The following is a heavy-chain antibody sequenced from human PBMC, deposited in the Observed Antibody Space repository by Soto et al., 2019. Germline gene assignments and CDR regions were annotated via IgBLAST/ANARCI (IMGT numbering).Heavy chain of an antibody. CDR3: VRPHCIGASRYNYFDY. V-gene: IGHV3-7*01. Sequence: GGSLRLSCAASGFTFSSFWMTWVRQPPGKGLEWVANINQDESEKYYVDSVKGRFTISRDNAKKSLYLQMTSLRVEDTAVYYCVRPHCIGASRYNYFDYWGQGSLVTVSS. CDR2: INQDESEK. D-gene: IGHD3-16*02. CDR1: GFTFSSFW. J-gene: IGHJ4*02.